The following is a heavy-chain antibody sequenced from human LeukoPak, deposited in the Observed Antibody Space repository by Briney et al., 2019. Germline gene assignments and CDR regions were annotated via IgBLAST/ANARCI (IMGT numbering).Heavy chain of an antibody. J-gene: IGHJ4*02. V-gene: IGHV3-23*01. D-gene: IGHD3-10*01. Sequence: PGGSLRLSCAASGFTFSKYPMSWVRQVPGKGLECVSYIVASGVSTYYADSVKGRFTISRDNSKNTLCLQMNSLRAEDTAVYYCARESYGFHYFDYWGQGTLVTVSS. CDR2: IVASGVST. CDR3: ARESYGFHYFDY. CDR1: GFTFSKYP.